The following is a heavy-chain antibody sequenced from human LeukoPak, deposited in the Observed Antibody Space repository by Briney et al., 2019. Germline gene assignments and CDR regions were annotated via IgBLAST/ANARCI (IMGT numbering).Heavy chain of an antibody. J-gene: IGHJ4*02. CDR2: ISSSSSAV. CDR1: GFTLSSYE. Sequence: GGSLRLSCAASGFTLSSYEMNWVRQAPGEGLEWVSYISSSSSAVKYADSVKGRFTISRDNAENSLYLQMNSLRVEDTAVYYCTRDHVGATVEFDSWGQGTLVTVSS. CDR3: TRDHVGATVEFDS. D-gene: IGHD1-26*01. V-gene: IGHV3-48*03.